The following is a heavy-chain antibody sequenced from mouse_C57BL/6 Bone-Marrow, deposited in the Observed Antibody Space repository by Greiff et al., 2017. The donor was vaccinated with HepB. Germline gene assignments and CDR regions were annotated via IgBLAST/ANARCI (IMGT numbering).Heavy chain of an antibody. CDR3: AITWYFDV. V-gene: IGHV1-52*01. Sequence: VKQRPIQGLEWIGNIDPSDSETHYNQKFKDKATLTVDKSSSTAYMQLSSLTSEDSAVYYCAITWYFDVWGTGTTVTVSS. J-gene: IGHJ1*03. CDR2: IDPSDSET.